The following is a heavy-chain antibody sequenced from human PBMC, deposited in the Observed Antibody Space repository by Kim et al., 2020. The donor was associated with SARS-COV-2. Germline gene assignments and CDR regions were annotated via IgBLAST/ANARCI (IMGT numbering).Heavy chain of an antibody. CDR1: GASFSVYY. CDR2: SHQSGLT. D-gene: IGHD5-12*01. V-gene: IGHV4-59*13. CDR3: ARGEGYNYY. Sequence: SETLSLTCTVSGASFSVYYWGWIRQPPGKGLEWIGYSHQSGLTNYNPSLKSRVTISVDTSKQQFSLRLTSVTAADTAVYYCARGEGYNYYWGQGILVTVSS. J-gene: IGHJ4*02.